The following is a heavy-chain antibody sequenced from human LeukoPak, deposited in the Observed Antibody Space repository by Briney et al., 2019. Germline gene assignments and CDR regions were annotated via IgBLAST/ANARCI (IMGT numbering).Heavy chain of an antibody. CDR2: INPNSGAT. V-gene: IGHV1-2*02. Sequence: ASVKVSCKASGYTFTGYYMHWVRQAPGQGLEWMGWINPNSGATNYAQKFQGRVTMTRDTSISTAYMELSRLRSDDTAVYYCARVYDFWSGYLYYFDYWGQGTLVTVSS. CDR3: ARVYDFWSGYLYYFDY. CDR1: GYTFTGYY. D-gene: IGHD3-3*01. J-gene: IGHJ4*02.